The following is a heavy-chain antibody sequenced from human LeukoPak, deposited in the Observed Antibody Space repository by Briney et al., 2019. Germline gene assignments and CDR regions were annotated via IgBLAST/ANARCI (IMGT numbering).Heavy chain of an antibody. Sequence: GGSLRLSCAASGFIVSSNYMSWVRQAPGKGLGWVSVIYSGGSTYYADSVKGRFTISRDNSKNTLYLQMNSLRAEDTAVYYCARDNPTYYYGSGSYIYWGQGTLVTVSS. CDR1: GFIVSSNY. J-gene: IGHJ4*02. D-gene: IGHD3-10*01. CDR2: IYSGGST. V-gene: IGHV3-53*01. CDR3: ARDNPTYYYGSGSYIY.